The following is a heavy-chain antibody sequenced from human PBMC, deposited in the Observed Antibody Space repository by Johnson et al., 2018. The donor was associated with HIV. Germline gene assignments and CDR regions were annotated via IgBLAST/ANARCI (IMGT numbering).Heavy chain of an antibody. V-gene: IGHV3-30*02. J-gene: IGHJ3*02. CDR3: ARKGGSYLYDAFDI. Sequence: QVQLVESGGGVVQPGGSLRLSCAASGFTFSSYGMHWVRQAPGKGLEWVAFIRYDGSNKYYADSVKGRFTISRDNSKNTLYMQMNSLRAGDTAVYYCARKGGSYLYDAFDIWGQGTMVTVSS. D-gene: IGHD1-26*01. CDR1: GFTFSSYG. CDR2: IRYDGSNK.